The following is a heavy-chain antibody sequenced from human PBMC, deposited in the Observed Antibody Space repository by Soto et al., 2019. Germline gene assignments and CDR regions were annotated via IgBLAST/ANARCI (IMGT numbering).Heavy chain of an antibody. CDR2: ITISGSSK. CDR1: GFTLTTYG. Sequence: GGSLRLSCAASGFTLTTYGMHWVRQAPGKGLEWVSKITISGSSKYYADSVKGRFTISRDNAKNSLYLQMNSLRAEDTAVYYCARDRSYYGSGRPNWFDPWGQGTLVTVSS. CDR3: ARDRSYYGSGRPNWFDP. V-gene: IGHV3-48*04. D-gene: IGHD3-10*01. J-gene: IGHJ5*02.